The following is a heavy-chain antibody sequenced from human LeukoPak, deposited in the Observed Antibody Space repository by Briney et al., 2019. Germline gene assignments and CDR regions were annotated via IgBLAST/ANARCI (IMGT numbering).Heavy chain of an antibody. CDR3: ARLRTGEAGFDY. CDR2: IYYSGST. Sequence: SETLSLTCTVSGGSISSYYWSWIRQPPGKGLEWIGYIYYSGSTNYNPSLKSRVTISVDTSKNQFSLKPSSVTAADTAVYYCARLRTGEAGFDYWGQGTLVTVSS. D-gene: IGHD7-27*01. CDR1: GGSISSYY. J-gene: IGHJ4*02. V-gene: IGHV4-59*01.